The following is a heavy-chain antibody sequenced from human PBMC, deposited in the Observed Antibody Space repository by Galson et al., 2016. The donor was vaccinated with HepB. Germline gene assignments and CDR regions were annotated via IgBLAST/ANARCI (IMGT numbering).Heavy chain of an antibody. J-gene: IGHJ4*02. Sequence: SLRLSCAGSGFTFEDYAMHWVRLLPGKGLEWVSGISWNSVAKGYAASVKGRFTISRDNAKNSLYLEMNSLRNEDTAFCFCVKDIKRPRGTAAPSYFDFWGQGTPVSVSS. V-gene: IGHV3-9*01. D-gene: IGHD6-25*01. CDR1: GFTFEDYA. CDR3: VKDIKRPRGTAAPSYFDF. CDR2: ISWNSVAK.